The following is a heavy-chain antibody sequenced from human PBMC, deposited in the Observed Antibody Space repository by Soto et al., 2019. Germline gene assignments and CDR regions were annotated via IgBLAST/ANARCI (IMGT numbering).Heavy chain of an antibody. Sequence: GGYPGLSCAASELSISDHFMSWIRQAPGKGLEWVSYSSNSGTFTKYADSVKGRFSISRDNAKNSLYLEINSLRGEYTAIYYRARSGDYYNVLAYWVHAT. J-gene: IGHJ4*01. CDR3: ARSGDYYNVLAY. V-gene: IGHV3-11*03. CDR2: SSNSGTFT. CDR1: ELSISDHF. D-gene: IGHD3-22*01.